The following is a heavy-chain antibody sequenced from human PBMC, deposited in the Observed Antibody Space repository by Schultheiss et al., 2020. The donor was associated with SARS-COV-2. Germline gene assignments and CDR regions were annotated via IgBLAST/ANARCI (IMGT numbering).Heavy chain of an antibody. CDR1: GLTFSSYA. V-gene: IGHV3-23*01. CDR2: ISGSGTST. Sequence: GGSLRLSCAASGLTFSSYAMSWVRQTPGKGLEWVSAISGSGTSTYYADSVKDQFTISRDNVKNSLYLQMNSLRTEDTAVYYCARTAYGTAYFDYWGQGALVTVSS. J-gene: IGHJ4*02. CDR3: ARTAYGTAYFDY. D-gene: IGHD1-1*01.